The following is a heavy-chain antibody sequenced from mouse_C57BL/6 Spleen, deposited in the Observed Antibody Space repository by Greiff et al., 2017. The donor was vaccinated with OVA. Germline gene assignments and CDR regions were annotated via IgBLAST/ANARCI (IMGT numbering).Heavy chain of an antibody. D-gene: IGHD1-2*01. J-gene: IGHJ1*03. Sequence: EVMLVESGGGLVKPGGSLKLSCAASGFTFSSYAMSWVRQTPEKRLEWVATISDGGSYTYYPDNVKGRFTISRDNAKNNLYLQMSHLKSEDTAMYYCATYYGRGYFDVWGTGTTVTVSS. CDR1: GFTFSSYA. V-gene: IGHV5-4*03. CDR3: ATYYGRGYFDV. CDR2: ISDGGSYT.